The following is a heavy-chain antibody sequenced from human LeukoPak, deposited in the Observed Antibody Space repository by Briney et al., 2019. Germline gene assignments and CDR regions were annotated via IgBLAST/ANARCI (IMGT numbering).Heavy chain of an antibody. CDR1: GGYISSYY. CDR2: IYTSGST. CDR3: ARDARVSTYYYDSSGYPRGLDYYYYYYMDV. Sequence: SETLSLTCTVSGGYISSYYWSWIRQPAGKGLEWIGRIYTSGSTNYNPSLKSRVTMSVDTSKNQFSLKLSSVTAADTAVYYCARDARVSTYYYDSSGYPRGLDYYYYYYMDVWGKGTTVTISS. D-gene: IGHD3-22*01. J-gene: IGHJ6*03. V-gene: IGHV4-4*07.